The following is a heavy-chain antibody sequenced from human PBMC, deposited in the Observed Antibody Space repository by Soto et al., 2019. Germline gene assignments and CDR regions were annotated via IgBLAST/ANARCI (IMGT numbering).Heavy chain of an antibody. V-gene: IGHV3-66*01. J-gene: IGHJ4*02. D-gene: IGHD3-16*01. CDR1: GFTVSSTY. Sequence: EVQLVESGGGLVQPGGSLRLSCAASGFTVSSTYMNWVRQAPGKGLEWVSVIYSDGGSYYADYVKGRFIISRDNSKNTLYLQMNSLRGEDTAVYYCLGGSTKQLHYWGQGTLVTVSS. CDR2: IYSDGGS. CDR3: LGGSTKQLHY.